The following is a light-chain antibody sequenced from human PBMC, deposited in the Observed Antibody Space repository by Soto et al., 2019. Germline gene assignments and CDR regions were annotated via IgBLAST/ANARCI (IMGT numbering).Light chain of an antibody. V-gene: IGKV1-5*01. CDR3: QQCYWHWT. CDR1: QSIGTC. Sequence: DIQMTQSPSTLSASVGDRVRVTSGASQSIGTCLAWYQQNPGKAPKLLISDASTLESGVPSRFGGSGSGTEFTLSISSLRPADFATSYCQQCYWHWTFGQGTKVDIK. J-gene: IGKJ1*01. CDR2: DAS.